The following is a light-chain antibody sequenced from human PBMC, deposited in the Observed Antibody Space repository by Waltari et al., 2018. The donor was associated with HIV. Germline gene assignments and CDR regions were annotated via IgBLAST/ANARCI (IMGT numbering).Light chain of an antibody. CDR3: QQYGTSRGT. V-gene: IGKV3-20*01. J-gene: IGKJ4*01. CDR1: QSVSSSY. CDR2: GVS. Sequence: EIVLTQSAGTLALSPGERATLSCRASQSVSSSYLAWYQHKPGQAPRLLIYGVSNRATGIPDRFSGSGSGTDFTLTISRLEPEDFAVYYCQQYGTSRGTFGGGTKVEIK.